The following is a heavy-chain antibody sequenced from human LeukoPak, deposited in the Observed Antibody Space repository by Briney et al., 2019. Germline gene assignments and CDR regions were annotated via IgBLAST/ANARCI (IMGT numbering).Heavy chain of an antibody. Sequence: GASVKVSCKASGYAFNYYYIHWVRQAPGQGLEWMGWSSPSGDRTSYSQRFQGRVTMAGDTSITTAYMELSSLRSDDTAFYYCAKADPIGSGYDAYSFDSWGQGTLVTVSS. J-gene: IGHJ4*02. CDR1: GYAFNYYY. CDR3: AKADPIGSGYDAYSFDS. V-gene: IGHV1-2*02. CDR2: SSPSGDRT. D-gene: IGHD5-12*01.